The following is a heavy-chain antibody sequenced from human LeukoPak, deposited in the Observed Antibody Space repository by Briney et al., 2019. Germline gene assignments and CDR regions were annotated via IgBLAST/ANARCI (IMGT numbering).Heavy chain of an antibody. V-gene: IGHV3-23*01. J-gene: IGHJ4*02. D-gene: IGHD3-3*01. Sequence: PGGSLRLSCAASGFTFSSYSMSWVRQAPGKGLEWVSAISGSGGSTYYADSVKGRFTISRDNSKNTLYLQMNSLRAEDTAVYYCASTHYDFWSGYYTYFDYWGQGTLVTVSS. CDR3: ASTHYDFWSGYYTYFDY. CDR1: GFTFSSYS. CDR2: ISGSGGST.